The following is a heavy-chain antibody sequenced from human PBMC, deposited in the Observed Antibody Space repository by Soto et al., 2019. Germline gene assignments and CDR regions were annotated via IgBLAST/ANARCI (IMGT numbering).Heavy chain of an antibody. D-gene: IGHD2-21*01. CDR1: GCSISNFY. CDR3: ARAPMVITRSYFDL. V-gene: IGHV4-59*01. Sequence: LSLTCTVSGCSISNFYWIWVRQPPGKGLEWIGYIYDSGNTNYNPSLKSRVSISLDTSKKQLSLKLTSVTAADTAVYFCARAPMVITRSYFDLWGQGTPVTVSS. J-gene: IGHJ4*02. CDR2: IYDSGNT.